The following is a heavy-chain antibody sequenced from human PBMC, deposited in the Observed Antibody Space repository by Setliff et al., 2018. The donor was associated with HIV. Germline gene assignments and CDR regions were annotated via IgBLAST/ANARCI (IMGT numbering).Heavy chain of an antibody. Sequence: GESLKISCRASGYSFTDYWIGWVRQMPGRGLECMGIIYPGDSETKYSPSFQGQVTISVDKSFNTAYLQWSSLRASDTTMYYCARVSRNLYGHLDGFDIWGHGAMVTVSS. CDR2: IYPGDSET. J-gene: IGHJ3*02. V-gene: IGHV5-51*01. CDR3: ARVSRNLYGHLDGFDI. CDR1: GYSFTDYW. D-gene: IGHD3-10*01.